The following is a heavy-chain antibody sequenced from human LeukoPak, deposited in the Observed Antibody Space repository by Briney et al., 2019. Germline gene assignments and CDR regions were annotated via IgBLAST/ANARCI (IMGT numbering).Heavy chain of an antibody. V-gene: IGHV3-7*03. Sequence: GGSLRLSCAASGFSFSGYWMSWVRQTPGKGLEWVANIKQDGSVKNSVDSMKGRFTISRDNTKNSLYLEMNSLKAEDTAVYYCVKGGGPFDLWGQGTLVTVSS. CDR2: IKQDGSVK. CDR1: GFSFSGYW. J-gene: IGHJ4*02. D-gene: IGHD3-16*01. CDR3: VKGGGPFDL.